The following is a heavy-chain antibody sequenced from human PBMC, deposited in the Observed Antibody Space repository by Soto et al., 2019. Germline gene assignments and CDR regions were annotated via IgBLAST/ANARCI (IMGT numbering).Heavy chain of an antibody. CDR3: ARDPRLYSSGWYPDY. CDR2: ISSSSSYT. CDR1: GFTFSDYY. Sequence: QVQLVESGGGLVKPGGSLRLSCAASGFTFSDYYMSWIRQAPGKGLEWVSYISSSSSYTNYADSVKGRFTISRDNAKNSLYLQMNSRRAEDTAVYYCARDPRLYSSGWYPDYWGQGTLVTVSS. J-gene: IGHJ4*02. V-gene: IGHV3-11*06. D-gene: IGHD6-19*01.